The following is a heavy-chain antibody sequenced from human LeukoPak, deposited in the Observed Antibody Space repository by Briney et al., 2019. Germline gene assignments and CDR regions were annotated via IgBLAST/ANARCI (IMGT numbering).Heavy chain of an antibody. CDR2: INHSGSI. J-gene: IGHJ1*01. Sequence: SETLSLTCAVYGGSFSGYYWSWIRQPPGKGLEWIGEINHSGSINYNPSLKSRVTISVDTSKNQFSLKLSSVTAADTAVYYCARGPDYVWGSYRIPQPKYFQHWGQGTLVTVSS. CDR1: GGSFSGYY. V-gene: IGHV4-34*01. CDR3: ARGPDYVWGSYRIPQPKYFQH. D-gene: IGHD3-16*02.